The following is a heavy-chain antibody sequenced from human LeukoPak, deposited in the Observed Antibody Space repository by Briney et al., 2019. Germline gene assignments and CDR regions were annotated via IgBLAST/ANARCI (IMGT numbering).Heavy chain of an antibody. CDR3: ARVAARAPFDY. CDR1: GGSLSSSSYY. CDR2: IYYSGST. V-gene: IGHV4-39*07. D-gene: IGHD6-6*01. J-gene: IGHJ4*02. Sequence: SETLSLTCTVSGGSLSSSSYYWGWIRQPPGKGLEWLGSIYYSGSTYYNPSLKSRVTISVDTSKNQFSLKLSSVTAADTAVYYCARVAARAPFDYWGQGTLVTVSS.